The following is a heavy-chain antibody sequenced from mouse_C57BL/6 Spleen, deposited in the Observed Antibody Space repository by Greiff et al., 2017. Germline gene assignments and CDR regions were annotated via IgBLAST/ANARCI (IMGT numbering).Heavy chain of an antibody. Sequence: EVQLQQSGPGLVKPSQSLSLTCSVTGYSITSGYYWNWIRQFPGNKLEWMGYISYDGSNNYNPSLKNRISITRDTSKNQFFLKLNSVTTEDTATYYCARDDWDDWYFDVWGTGTTVTVSS. V-gene: IGHV3-6*01. CDR1: GYSITSGYY. D-gene: IGHD4-1*01. CDR3: ARDDWDDWYFDV. CDR2: ISYDGSN. J-gene: IGHJ1*03.